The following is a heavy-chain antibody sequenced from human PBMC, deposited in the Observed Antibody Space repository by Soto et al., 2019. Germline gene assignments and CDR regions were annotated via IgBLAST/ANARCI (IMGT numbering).Heavy chain of an antibody. CDR2: IWYDGSNK. J-gene: IGHJ5*02. CDR3: ARDSSVGYRQLARGWFDP. Sequence: QVQLVESGGGVVQPGRSLRLSCAASGFTFSSYGMHWVRQAPGKGLEWVAVIWYDGSNKYYADSVKGRFTISRDNSKNTLYLQMNSLRAEDTAVYYCARDSSVGYRQLARGWFDPWGQGTLVTVSS. D-gene: IGHD6-13*01. CDR1: GFTFSSYG. V-gene: IGHV3-33*01.